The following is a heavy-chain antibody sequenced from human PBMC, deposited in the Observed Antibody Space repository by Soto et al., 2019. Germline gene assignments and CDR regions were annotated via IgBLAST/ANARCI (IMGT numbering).Heavy chain of an antibody. Sequence: PSETLSLTCTVSGGSISSSSYYWGWIRQPPGKGLEWIGSIYYSGSTYYNPSLKSRVTISVDTSKNQFSLKQSSVTAADTAVYYCARVPAYCGGDCYEGLYYYYGMDVWGQGTTVTVSS. D-gene: IGHD2-21*02. V-gene: IGHV4-39*07. CDR1: GGSISSSSYY. J-gene: IGHJ6*02. CDR3: ARVPAYCGGDCYEGLYYYYGMDV. CDR2: IYYSGST.